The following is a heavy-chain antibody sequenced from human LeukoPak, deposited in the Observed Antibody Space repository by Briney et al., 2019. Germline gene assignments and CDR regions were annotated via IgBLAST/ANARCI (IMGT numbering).Heavy chain of an antibody. CDR2: INPSGGST. D-gene: IGHD3-9*01. CDR3: ARGTDYDILTGPRGYYGMDV. CDR1: GYTFTSYY. Sequence: ASVKVSCKASGYTFTSYYMHWVRQAPGQGLEWMGIINPSGGSTSYAQKFQGRVTMTRDTSTSTVYMELSSLRSEDTAVYYCARGTDYDILTGPRGYYGMDVWGQGTTVTVSS. V-gene: IGHV1-46*01. J-gene: IGHJ6*02.